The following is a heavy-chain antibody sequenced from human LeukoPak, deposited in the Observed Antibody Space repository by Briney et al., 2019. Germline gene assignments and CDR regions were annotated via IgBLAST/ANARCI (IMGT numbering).Heavy chain of an antibody. Sequence: ASVKVSCKAPGGTFSSYTISWVRQAPGQGLEWMGRIIPILGIANYAQKFQGRVTITADKSTSTAYMELSSLRSEDTAVYYCARTLYDSSGYGGHNAFDIWGQGTMVTVSS. CDR1: GGTFSSYT. J-gene: IGHJ3*02. D-gene: IGHD3-22*01. CDR3: ARTLYDSSGYGGHNAFDI. V-gene: IGHV1-69*02. CDR2: IIPILGIA.